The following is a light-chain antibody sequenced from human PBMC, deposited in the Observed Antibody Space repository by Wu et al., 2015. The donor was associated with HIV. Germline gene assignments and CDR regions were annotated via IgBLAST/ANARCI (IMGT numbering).Light chain of an antibody. CDR2: GAS. Sequence: ELVMTQSPATLSVSPGERATLSCRASQSVGSNLAWYQQQPGQAPRLLIYGASTRATGCPARFSGSGSGTGFTLSISNIQSEDFAVYYCQQYDNWPPHTFGGGTKGGDQT. V-gene: IGKV3-15*01. CDR3: QQYDNWPPHT. CDR1: QSVGSN. J-gene: IGKJ4*01.